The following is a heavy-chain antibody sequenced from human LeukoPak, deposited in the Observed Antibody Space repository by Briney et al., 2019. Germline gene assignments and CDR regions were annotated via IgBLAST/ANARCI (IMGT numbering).Heavy chain of an antibody. CDR3: ARQGAGVPFDY. CDR1: GGSISGYY. Sequence: SETLSLTCTVSGGSISGYYWSWIRQPPGKGLEWIGFIHYSGSTNYNPSLKSRITISVDTSKNQFSLKLSSVTAADTAVYYCARQGAGVPFDYWGRGTLVTVSS. V-gene: IGHV4-59*08. J-gene: IGHJ4*02. CDR2: IHYSGST. D-gene: IGHD3-10*01.